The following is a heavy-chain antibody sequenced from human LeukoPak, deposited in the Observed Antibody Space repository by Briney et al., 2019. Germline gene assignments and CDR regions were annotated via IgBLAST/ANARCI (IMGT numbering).Heavy chain of an antibody. V-gene: IGHV4-34*01. CDR3: ARARGGFFVY. Sequence: SETLSLTCAVYGGSFSAYYGSWIRQPPGKGLEWIGEINHSGSTNYNPSLKSRVTISVDTSKNQFSLKLSTVTAADTAVYYCARARGGFFVYWGQGSLVTVSS. D-gene: IGHD3-3*01. CDR1: GGSFSAYY. J-gene: IGHJ4*02. CDR2: INHSGST.